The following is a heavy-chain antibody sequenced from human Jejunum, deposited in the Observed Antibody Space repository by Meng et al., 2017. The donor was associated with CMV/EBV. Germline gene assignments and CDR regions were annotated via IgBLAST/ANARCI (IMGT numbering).Heavy chain of an antibody. CDR3: ARSSTSGFDP. V-gene: IGHV4-39*07. CDR2: IYYSGTT. CDR1: GGSIRSTTYY. J-gene: IGHJ5*02. D-gene: IGHD2-2*01. Sequence: TASGGSIRSTTYYWGWIRQPPGKGLEWIGDIYYSGTTYYNPSLKSRLTISLDTSKNHFSLRLSSVTAADTALYYCARSSTSGFDPWGQGTLVTVSS.